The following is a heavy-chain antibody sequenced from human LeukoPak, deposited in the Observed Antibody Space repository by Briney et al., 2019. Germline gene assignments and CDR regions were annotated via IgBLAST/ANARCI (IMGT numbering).Heavy chain of an antibody. V-gene: IGHV4-59*01. CDR1: GGSISSYY. Sequence: SETLSLTCTVSGGSISSYYWSWIRQPPGKGLEWIGYIYYSGSTNYNPSLKSRVTISVDTSKNQFSLKLSSVTAADTAVYYCARGGGSWYSDWYFDLWGRGTLVTVSS. D-gene: IGHD6-13*01. CDR3: ARGGGSWYSDWYFDL. J-gene: IGHJ2*01. CDR2: IYYSGST.